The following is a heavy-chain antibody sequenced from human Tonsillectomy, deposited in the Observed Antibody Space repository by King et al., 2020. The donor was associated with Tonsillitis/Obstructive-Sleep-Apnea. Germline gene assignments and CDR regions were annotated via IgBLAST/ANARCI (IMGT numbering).Heavy chain of an antibody. D-gene: IGHD2-2*02. Sequence: VQLQESGPGLVKPSETLSLTCTVSGGSISSYYWSWIRQPPGKGLEWIGYIYYSGSTNYNPSLKSRVTISVDTSKNQFSLKLSSVTAADTAVYYCASILGYCISTSCYISPHLGGAFDIWGQGTMVTVSS. CDR1: GGSISSYY. V-gene: IGHV4-59*08. J-gene: IGHJ3*02. CDR3: ASILGYCISTSCYISPHLGGAFDI. CDR2: IYYSGST.